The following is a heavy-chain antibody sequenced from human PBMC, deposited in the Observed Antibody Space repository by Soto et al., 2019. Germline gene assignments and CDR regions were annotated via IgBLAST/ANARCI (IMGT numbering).Heavy chain of an antibody. CDR1: GESISSSSYY. Sequence: SETLSLTCIVSGESISSSSYYWGWIRQPPGKGLEWIGSIYYSGRTYYNPSFKSRVTISIDTSKNQFSLKLSSVTATDTAVYYCARQRTTVVTQAYFDNWGQGAMVNVA. D-gene: IGHD2-21*02. J-gene: IGHJ4*02. V-gene: IGHV4-39*01. CDR3: ARQRTTVVTQAYFDN. CDR2: IYYSGRT.